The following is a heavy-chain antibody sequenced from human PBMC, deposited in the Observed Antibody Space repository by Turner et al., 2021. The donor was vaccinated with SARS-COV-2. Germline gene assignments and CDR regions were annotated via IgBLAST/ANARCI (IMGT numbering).Heavy chain of an antibody. CDR3: ATGYAYCGADCSIDY. V-gene: IGHV1-24*01. D-gene: IGHD2-21*02. J-gene: IGHJ4*02. Sequence: QVQLVQSGAEVKKPGASVKVSCTVSGYTLIELSMHWVRQAPGKGLEWMGGVDPEDGETIYEQKFQGRVTMTEDTSTDTAYMELSSLRSEDTAVYYCATGYAYCGADCSIDYWGQGTLVTVSS. CDR1: GYTLIELS. CDR2: VDPEDGET.